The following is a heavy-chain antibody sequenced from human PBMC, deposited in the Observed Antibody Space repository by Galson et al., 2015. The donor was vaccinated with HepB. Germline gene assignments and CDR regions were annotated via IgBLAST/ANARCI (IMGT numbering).Heavy chain of an antibody. CDR2: ISYDGSNK. Sequence: SLRLSCAASGFTFSSYGMHWVRQAPGKGLEWVAVISYDGSNKYYADSVKGRFTISRDNSKNTLYLQMNSLRAEDTAVYYCAKVGSSWDFDYWGQGTLVTVSS. D-gene: IGHD6-13*01. CDR3: AKVGSSWDFDY. CDR1: GFTFSSYG. J-gene: IGHJ4*02. V-gene: IGHV3-30*18.